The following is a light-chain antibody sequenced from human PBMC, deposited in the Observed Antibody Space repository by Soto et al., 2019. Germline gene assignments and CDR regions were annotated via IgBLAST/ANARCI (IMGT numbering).Light chain of an antibody. Sequence: QSVLTQPASVSVSPGQSVTSSCTGTSSDVGGYDYVSWYQQHPGTAPKLMLYEVNNRPSGVSNRFSGSKSGNTASLIISGLQTEDEADYYCSAYTTTSTLIFGTGTKVTVL. CDR1: SSDVGGYDY. CDR2: EVN. V-gene: IGLV2-14*01. CDR3: SAYTTTSTLI. J-gene: IGLJ1*01.